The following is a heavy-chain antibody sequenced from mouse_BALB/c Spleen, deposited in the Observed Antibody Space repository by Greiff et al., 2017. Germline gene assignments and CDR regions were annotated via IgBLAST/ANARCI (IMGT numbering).Heavy chain of an antibody. CDR1: GFTFSSFG. CDR3: AREKNHYYAMDY. V-gene: IGHV5-17*02. CDR2: ISSGSSTI. J-gene: IGHJ4*01. Sequence: EVHLVESGGGLVQPGGSRKLSCAASGFTFSSFGMHWVRQAPEKGLEWVAYISSGSSTIYYADTVKGRFTISRDNPKNTLFLQMTSLRSEDTAMYYCAREKNHYYAMDYWGQGTSVTVSS.